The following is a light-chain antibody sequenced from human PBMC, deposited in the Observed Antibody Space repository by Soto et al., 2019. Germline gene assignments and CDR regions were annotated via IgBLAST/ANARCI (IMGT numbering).Light chain of an antibody. V-gene: IGKV1-39*01. J-gene: IGKJ1*01. CDR3: QQSYSTPPT. CDR2: AAS. Sequence: DIKVTQSPSSLSASVGDRVTITYRASHTISSYLNWYQQKPGKAPKLLIYAASSLQSGVPSRFSGSGSGTDFTLTISRLQPEDFATYYCQQSYSTPPTFGQGTKVDIK. CDR1: HTISSY.